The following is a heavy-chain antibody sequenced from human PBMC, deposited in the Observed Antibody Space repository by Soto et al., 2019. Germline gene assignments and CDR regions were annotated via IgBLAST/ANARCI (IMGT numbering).Heavy chain of an antibody. V-gene: IGHV3-15*07. CDR1: GFSFSSAW. Sequence: PGGSLRLSCAASGFSFSSAWINWVRQTPGRGLERVGRIKSKNDGGTTDFAARVKDRFAISRDDSKKMKYKKMKNLKTEDIGVYYCTTDSLFTQMLVRFDFWGLGTLVTVSS. J-gene: IGHJ4*01. CDR3: TTDSLFTQMLVRFDF. D-gene: IGHD3-10*02. CDR2: IKSKNDGGTT.